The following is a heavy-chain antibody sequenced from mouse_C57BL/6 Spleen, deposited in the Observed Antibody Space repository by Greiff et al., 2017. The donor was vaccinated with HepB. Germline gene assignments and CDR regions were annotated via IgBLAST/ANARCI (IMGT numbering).Heavy chain of an antibody. CDR2: IDPSDSET. J-gene: IGHJ1*03. D-gene: IGHD2-3*01. CDR3: ARPIYDGVYWYFDV. V-gene: IGHV1-52*01. Sequence: QVQLQQPGAELVRPGSSVKLSCKASGYTFTSYWMHWVKQRPIQGLEWIGNIDPSDSETHYNQKFKDKATLTVDKSSSTAYMRLISLTSEDSAVYYCARPIYDGVYWYFDVWGTGTTVTVSS. CDR1: GYTFTSYW.